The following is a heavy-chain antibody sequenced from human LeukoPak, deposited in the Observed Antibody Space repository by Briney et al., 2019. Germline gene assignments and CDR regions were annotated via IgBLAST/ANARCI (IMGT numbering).Heavy chain of an antibody. CDR3: ARVYCSSTSCPYYYYYMDV. V-gene: IGHV3-11*04. CDR1: GFTFSDYY. D-gene: IGHD2-2*01. Sequence: GGSLRLSCAASGFTFSDYYMRWIRQAPGKGLEWVAYISSSGSTIYYADSVKGRFTISSDNSKNSLYLQMNSLRAEDTAVYYCARVYCSSTSCPYYYYYMDVWGKGTTVTVSS. CDR2: ISSSGSTI. J-gene: IGHJ6*03.